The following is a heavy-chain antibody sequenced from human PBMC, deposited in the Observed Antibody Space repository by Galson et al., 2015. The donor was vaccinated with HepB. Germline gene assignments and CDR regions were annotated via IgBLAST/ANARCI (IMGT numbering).Heavy chain of an antibody. D-gene: IGHD6-6*01. V-gene: IGHV1-69*13. CDR2: IIPVFGTA. Sequence: SVKVSCKASGGTFSSYAISWVRQAPGQGLEWMGGIIPVFGTANYAQKFQGRVTITADESTSTAYMELSSLRSEDTAVHYCARGEYSSSSGWFDPWGQGTLVTVSS. CDR1: GGTFSSYA. J-gene: IGHJ5*02. CDR3: ARGEYSSSSGWFDP.